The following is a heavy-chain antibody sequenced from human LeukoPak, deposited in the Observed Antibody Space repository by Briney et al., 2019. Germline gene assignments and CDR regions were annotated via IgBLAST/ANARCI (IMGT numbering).Heavy chain of an antibody. V-gene: IGHV3-23*01. J-gene: IGHJ4*02. Sequence: GGALRLSCAASGFTFSRYCMSWVRQAPGKGLEWVSSVSTDGDTYYTDSVKGRFTISRDVSRDTLFLQMISLRAEDTALYYCARSRSGSVAGTSDYWGQGTLVIVSS. CDR3: ARSRSGSVAGTSDY. D-gene: IGHD6-19*01. CDR2: VSTDGDT. CDR1: GFTFSRYC.